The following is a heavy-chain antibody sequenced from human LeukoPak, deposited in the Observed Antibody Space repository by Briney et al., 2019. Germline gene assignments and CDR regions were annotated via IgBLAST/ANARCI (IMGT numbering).Heavy chain of an antibody. D-gene: IGHD2-8*01. Sequence: PSETLSLTCTVSGGSISRDGHYWSWIRQYPGKGLESIGSVSSSGTTTYNPSLKSRVTISLDTSQNQFSRNLRSLTAADTAVYYCAREMVRDAFDIWGQGTMVTVSS. V-gene: IGHV4-31*03. CDR3: AREMVRDAFDI. CDR2: VSSSGTT. J-gene: IGHJ3*02. CDR1: GGSISRDGHY.